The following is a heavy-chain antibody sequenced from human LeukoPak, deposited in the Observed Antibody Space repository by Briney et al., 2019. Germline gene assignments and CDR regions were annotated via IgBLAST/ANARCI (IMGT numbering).Heavy chain of an antibody. J-gene: IGHJ3*02. V-gene: IGHV3-21*01. Sequence: PGGSLRLSCAASGFTFSSYSMNWVRQAPGKGLEWVSSISSSSSYIYYADSVKSRFTISRDNAKNSLYLQMNSLRAEDTAVYYCAMTYYDFWSGEKPQGAFDIWGQGTMVTVSS. CDR2: ISSSSSYI. D-gene: IGHD3-3*01. CDR3: AMTYYDFWSGEKPQGAFDI. CDR1: GFTFSSYS.